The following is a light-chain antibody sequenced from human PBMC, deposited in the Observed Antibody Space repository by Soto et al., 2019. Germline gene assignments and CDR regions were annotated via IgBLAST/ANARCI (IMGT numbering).Light chain of an antibody. Sequence: EIQMTQSPSSLSASAGERVTLTCRASQSISSYLNWYQQKPGKAPKLLIYAASSLQSGVPSRFSGSGSGTDFTLTISMLQPDDFATYYCQQSYSTPRITFGQGTRLEIK. CDR1: QSISSY. CDR2: AAS. CDR3: QQSYSTPRIT. J-gene: IGKJ5*01. V-gene: IGKV1-39*01.